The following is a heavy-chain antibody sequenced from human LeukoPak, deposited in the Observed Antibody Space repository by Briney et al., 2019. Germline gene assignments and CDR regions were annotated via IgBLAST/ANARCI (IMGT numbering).Heavy chain of an antibody. CDR2: IRHDGSEK. CDR1: RFTLRSNS. Sequence: GGSLRLSCVASRFTLRSNSMSWVRQAPGKGLEWVANIRHDGSEKYYVDSVKGRFTISRGNAKNSLFLRMNSLRAEDTAVYYCARGAINDSSGYFLDHWGQGTLVTVSS. D-gene: IGHD3-22*01. CDR3: ARGAINDSSGYFLDH. V-gene: IGHV3-7*01. J-gene: IGHJ4*02.